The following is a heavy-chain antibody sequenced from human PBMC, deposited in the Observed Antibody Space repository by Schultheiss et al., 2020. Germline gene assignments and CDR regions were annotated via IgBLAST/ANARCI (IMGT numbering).Heavy chain of an antibody. CDR3: ARPSGTLSGFDI. CDR2: IYTSGST. Sequence: SQTLSLTCTVSGGSISSGSYYWSWIRQPAGKGLEWIGRIYTSGSTNYNPSLKSRVTISVDTSKNQFSLKLSSVTAADTAVYYCARPSGTLSGFDIWGQGTMVTVSS. V-gene: IGHV4-61*02. J-gene: IGHJ3*02. CDR1: GGSISSGSYY. D-gene: IGHD6-13*01.